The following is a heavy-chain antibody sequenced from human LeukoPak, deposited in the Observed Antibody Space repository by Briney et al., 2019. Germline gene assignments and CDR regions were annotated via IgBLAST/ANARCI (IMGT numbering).Heavy chain of an antibody. CDR3: AKVGRITMIVVGFDS. V-gene: IGHV3-23*01. D-gene: IGHD3-22*01. CDR1: GFTFSSYG. CDR2: ISGSGGST. J-gene: IGHJ4*02. Sequence: GGSLRLSCAASGFTFSSYGMSWVRQAPGKGLEWVSAISGSGGSTYYADSVKGRFTISRDNSKNTLYLQMNSLRAEDTAVYYCAKVGRITMIVVGFDSWGQGTLVTVSS.